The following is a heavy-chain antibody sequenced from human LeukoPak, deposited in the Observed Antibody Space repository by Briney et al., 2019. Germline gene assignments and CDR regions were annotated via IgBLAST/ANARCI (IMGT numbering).Heavy chain of an antibody. CDR1: GGSIISSDYH. J-gene: IGHJ3*02. Sequence: SETLSLTCTVSGGSIISSDYHWGWVRQPPGKGLEWIGTISYSGNTDYNPSLRSRVTISVDTSNNQSSLRLGSVTAADTAVYHCARQCCSGPAKRVFDIWGQGTMVTVSS. CDR2: ISYSGNT. CDR3: ARQCCSGPAKRVFDI. V-gene: IGHV4-39*01. D-gene: IGHD2-15*01.